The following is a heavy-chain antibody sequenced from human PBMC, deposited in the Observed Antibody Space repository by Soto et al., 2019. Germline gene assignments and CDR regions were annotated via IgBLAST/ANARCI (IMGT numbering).Heavy chain of an antibody. J-gene: IGHJ6*02. D-gene: IGHD2-21*02. CDR2: IYYSGST. V-gene: IGHV4-59*01. CDR3: ARELAYCGGDCYSDYYYGMDV. CDR1: GVSISSYY. Sequence: SETLSLTCTVSGVSISSYYWSWIRQPPGKGLEWIGYIYYSGSTNYNPSLKSRVTISVDTSKNQFSLKLSSVTAADTAVYYCARELAYCGGDCYSDYYYGMDVWGQGTTVTVS.